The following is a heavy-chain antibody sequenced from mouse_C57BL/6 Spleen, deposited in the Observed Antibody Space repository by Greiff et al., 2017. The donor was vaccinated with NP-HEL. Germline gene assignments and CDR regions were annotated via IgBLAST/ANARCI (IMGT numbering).Heavy chain of an antibody. V-gene: IGHV1-72*01. D-gene: IGHD2-10*01. CDR2: IDPDSGGT. CDR3: ARWASYYCSYGYAMDY. CDR1: GYTFTSYW. J-gene: IGHJ4*01. Sequence: QVQLQQPGAELVKPGASVKLSCKASGYTFTSYWMHWVKQRPGRGLEWIGRIDPDSGGTKYNEKFKSKATLTVDKPSSTAYMQLSSLTSEDSAVNYGARWASYYCSYGYAMDYWGQGTSVTVSS.